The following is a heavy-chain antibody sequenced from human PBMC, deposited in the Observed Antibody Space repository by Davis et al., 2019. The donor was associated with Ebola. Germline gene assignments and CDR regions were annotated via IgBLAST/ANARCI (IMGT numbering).Heavy chain of an antibody. V-gene: IGHV4-34*01. D-gene: IGHD3-16*02. J-gene: IGHJ4*02. CDR1: GGSVSGYY. CDR2: INHSGST. Sequence: SETLSLTCAVYGGSVSGYYCRSIRQLPWKGLEWIAEINHSGSTNYNPSLKCRFTISVDTSKNQFSLKLSSVTAAETGVYYCARGVGGVIGYWCQGTLVTVSS. CDR3: ARGVGGVIGY.